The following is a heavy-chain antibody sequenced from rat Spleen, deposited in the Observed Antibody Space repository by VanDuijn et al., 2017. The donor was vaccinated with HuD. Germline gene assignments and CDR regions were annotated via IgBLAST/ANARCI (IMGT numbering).Heavy chain of an antibody. D-gene: IGHD1-12*03. CDR2: ITYDGSST. CDR3: ARRDGYYDY. V-gene: IGHV5-7*01. Sequence: EVQLVESGGGLVQPGRSLKLSCAASGFTFSDYNMAWVRQAPKKGLEWVATITYDGSSTYYRDSVKGRFTISRDNAKSTLYLQMDSLRSEDTATYYCARRDGYYDYWGQGVMVTVSS. J-gene: IGHJ2*01. CDR1: GFTFSDYN.